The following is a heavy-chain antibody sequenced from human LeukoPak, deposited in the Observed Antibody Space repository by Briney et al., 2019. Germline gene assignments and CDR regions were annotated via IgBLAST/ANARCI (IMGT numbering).Heavy chain of an antibody. CDR1: GYTFTSYD. Sequence: ASVKVSCKASGYTFTSYDINWVRQATGQGLEWMGWMNPNSGNTGSAQRFQGRVTMTRDTSRSTAYMELSSLRSEDTAVYYCARGRPGLLFFDYWGQGTLVTVSS. CDR2: MNPNSGNT. J-gene: IGHJ4*02. V-gene: IGHV1-8*01. D-gene: IGHD2-21*02. CDR3: ARGRPGLLFFDY.